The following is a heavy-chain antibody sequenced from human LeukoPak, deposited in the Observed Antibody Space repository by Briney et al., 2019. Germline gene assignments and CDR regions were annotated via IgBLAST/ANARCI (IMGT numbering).Heavy chain of an antibody. V-gene: IGHV3-74*01. CDR1: GFTFSKYW. Sequence: SGGSLRLSCAASGFTFSKYWMHWVRQAPGKGLVWVSRINSDGSSTSYADSVKGRFTLSRDNAKNTLSLQMNGLRAEDTAVYYCARDPIVGSGWYNNWFDPWGQGTLVTVSS. J-gene: IGHJ5*02. CDR3: ARDPIVGSGWYNNWFDP. D-gene: IGHD6-19*01. CDR2: INSDGSST.